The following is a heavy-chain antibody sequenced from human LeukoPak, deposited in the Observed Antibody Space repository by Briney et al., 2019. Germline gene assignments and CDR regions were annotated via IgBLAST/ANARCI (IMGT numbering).Heavy chain of an antibody. CDR1: GGSFSGYY. CDR2: INHSGST. Sequence: SETLSLTCAVYGGSFSGYYWSWIRQPPGKGLEWIGEINHSGSTNYNPSLKSRVTISVDTSKNQFSLKLSSVTAADTAVYYCARAELKLRSMDAWGKGTTVTVSS. D-gene: IGHD3-3*01. V-gene: IGHV4-34*01. J-gene: IGHJ6*04. CDR3: ARAELKLRSMDA.